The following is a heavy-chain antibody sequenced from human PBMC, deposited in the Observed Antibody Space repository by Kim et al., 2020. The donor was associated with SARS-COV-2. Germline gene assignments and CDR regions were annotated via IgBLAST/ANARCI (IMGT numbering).Heavy chain of an antibody. CDR3: ARERIYYDSSFFDY. CDR2: ISSSSSYT. Sequence: GGSLRLSCAASGFTFSDYYMSWIRQAPGKGLEWVSYISSSSSYTNYADSVKGRFTISRDNAKNSLYLQMNSLRAEDTAVYYCARERIYYDSSFFDYWGQGTLVTVSS. V-gene: IGHV3-11*05. CDR1: GFTFSDYY. J-gene: IGHJ4*02. D-gene: IGHD3-22*01.